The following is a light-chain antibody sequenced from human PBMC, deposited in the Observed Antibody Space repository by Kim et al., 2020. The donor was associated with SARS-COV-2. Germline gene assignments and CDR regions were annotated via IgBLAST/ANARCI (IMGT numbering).Light chain of an antibody. CDR1: SGSVASNY. CDR3: QSYDNNNPFI. V-gene: IGLV6-57*03. J-gene: IGLJ1*01. CDR2: EDS. Sequence: KTVTISCTHSSGSVASNYVHWYQQRPGSAPTTIIYEDSRRPSGVPDRFSGSIDPSSNSASLTISGLTAEDEADYYCQSYDNNNPFIFGAGTKVTVL.